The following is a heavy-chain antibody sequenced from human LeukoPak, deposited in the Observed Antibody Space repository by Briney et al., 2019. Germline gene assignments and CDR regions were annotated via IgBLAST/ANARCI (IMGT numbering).Heavy chain of an antibody. CDR1: GGSISSSSYY. CDR3: ARGPLYRYYYMDV. D-gene: IGHD3-16*01. V-gene: IGHV4-61*05. Sequence: SETLSLTCTVSGGSISSSSYYWGWVRQPPGKGLEWIGYIYYSGSTNYNPSLKSRVTISVDTSKNQFSLKLSSVTAADTAVYYCARGPLYRYYYMDVWGKGTTVTISS. J-gene: IGHJ6*03. CDR2: IYYSGST.